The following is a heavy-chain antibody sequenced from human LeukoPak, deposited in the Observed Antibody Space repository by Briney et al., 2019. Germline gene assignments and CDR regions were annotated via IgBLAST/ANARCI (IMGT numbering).Heavy chain of an antibody. Sequence: SETLSLTFTVSGDSITSYYWSWIRQSAEKGREWIGRIYTTGTTNYNPSLKGRVTVSVDTSKNQFFLKLRSVTAADTAVYYCARDVGASNFDSWGQGVQVTVSS. CDR1: GDSITSYY. J-gene: IGHJ4*02. D-gene: IGHD1-26*01. CDR3: ARDVGASNFDS. CDR2: IYTTGTT. V-gene: IGHV4-4*07.